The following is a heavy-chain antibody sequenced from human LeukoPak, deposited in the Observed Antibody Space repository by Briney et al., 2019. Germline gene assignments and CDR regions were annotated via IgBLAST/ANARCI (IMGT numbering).Heavy chain of an antibody. Sequence: GGSLKLSCAASGVTVGTNSMSWARQSPGKGLEWVSVIYSGGSTYNADSVNGRFTVSRDNSRNTLFLQMNNLRAEDTALYFCASAREYCGSAECYEYFQHWGQGTLVIVSS. V-gene: IGHV3-53*01. J-gene: IGHJ1*01. CDR3: ASAREYCGSAECYEYFQH. D-gene: IGHD2-21*01. CDR2: IYSGGST. CDR1: GVTVGTNS.